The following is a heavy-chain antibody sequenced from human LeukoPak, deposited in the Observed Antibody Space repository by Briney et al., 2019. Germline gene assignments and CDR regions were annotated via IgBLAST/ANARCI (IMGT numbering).Heavy chain of an antibody. Sequence: SETLSLTCTVSGGSISSYYWSWIRQPPGKGLEWIGYIYYNGSTNYNPSLNSRVTISVDTSKNQFSLRLSTVTAADTAVYYCGRSLSSAWYYFAYWGQGTLVTVSS. CDR2: IYYNGST. CDR1: GGSISSYY. D-gene: IGHD6-19*01. J-gene: IGHJ4*02. CDR3: GRSLSSAWYYFAY. V-gene: IGHV4-59*01.